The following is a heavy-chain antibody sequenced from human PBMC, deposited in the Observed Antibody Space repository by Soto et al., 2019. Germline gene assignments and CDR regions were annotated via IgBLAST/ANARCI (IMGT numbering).Heavy chain of an antibody. CDR2: INAGNGNT. CDR1: GYTFTSYG. D-gene: IGHD3-22*01. Sequence: ASVKVSCKASGYTFTSYGIHWVRQAPGQRLEWTGWINAGNGNTIYSEKFQGRVTITRDTSASTAYLELSSLRSEDTAVYYCARDPNDSSAYYHHYYYGMDVWGQGTTVTVS. V-gene: IGHV1-3*01. J-gene: IGHJ6*02. CDR3: ARDPNDSSAYYHHYYYGMDV.